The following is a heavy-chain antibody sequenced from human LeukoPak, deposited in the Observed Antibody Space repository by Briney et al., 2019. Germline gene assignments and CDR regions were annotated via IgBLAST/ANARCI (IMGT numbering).Heavy chain of an antibody. CDR1: GGSISSHY. CDR3: ARSRRYVGDLHFDP. D-gene: IGHD2-21*02. Sequence: SETLSLTCTVSGGSISSHYWSWIRQPPGKGLEWMGYIYYSGSTNYNPSLKSRVTISVDTSKNQFSLKLSSVTAADTAVYYCARSRRYVGDLHFDPWGQGTLVTVSS. J-gene: IGHJ5*02. V-gene: IGHV4-59*11. CDR2: IYYSGST.